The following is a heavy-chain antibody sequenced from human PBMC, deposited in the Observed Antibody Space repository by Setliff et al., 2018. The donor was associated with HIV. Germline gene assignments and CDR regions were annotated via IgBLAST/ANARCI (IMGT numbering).Heavy chain of an antibody. J-gene: IGHJ4*02. CDR2: IFYSGST. CDR1: GGSISSTTYW. D-gene: IGHD2-2*01. Sequence: PSETLSLTCTVSGGSISSTTYWWGWIRQPPGKGLEWIGYIFYSGSTNYNPSLKSRVTISVDASKNQFSLKLSSVTAADTAVYYCARLSTTSRDFDSWGQGTLVTVSS. V-gene: IGHV4-61*05. CDR3: ARLSTTSRDFDS.